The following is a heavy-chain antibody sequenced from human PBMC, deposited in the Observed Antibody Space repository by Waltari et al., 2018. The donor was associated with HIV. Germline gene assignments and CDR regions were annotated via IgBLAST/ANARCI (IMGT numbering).Heavy chain of an antibody. CDR2: VIPMSGTA. D-gene: IGHD3-10*01. CDR1: GGSFTSYI. J-gene: IGHJ4*02. CDR3: ASARETMGVDFDF. V-gene: IGHV1-69*08. Sequence: QVQRVQPGAEVRTPGSSGKVSCKASGGSFTSYIIHWVRQAPGQGLEWMGRVIPMSGTAMKAQKFQARVTISADKSTTTAYMELTSLRTEDTAVYYCASARETMGVDFDFWGQGTLVTVSS.